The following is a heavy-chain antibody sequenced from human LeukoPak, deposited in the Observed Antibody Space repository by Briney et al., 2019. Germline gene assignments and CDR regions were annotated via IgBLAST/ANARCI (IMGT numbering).Heavy chain of an antibody. CDR1: GYSLIGYY. Sequence: GASVKVSCKASGYSLIGYYMHWVRQAPGQGLEWMGWINPSNGDTKYAQQFQGRVTMTRDTSISTAYMELSSLRSEDTAVYYCARVLCSSTSCYSSPWFDPWGQGTLVTVSS. CDR2: INPSNGDT. CDR3: ARVLCSSTSCYSSPWFDP. J-gene: IGHJ5*02. V-gene: IGHV1-2*02. D-gene: IGHD2-2*01.